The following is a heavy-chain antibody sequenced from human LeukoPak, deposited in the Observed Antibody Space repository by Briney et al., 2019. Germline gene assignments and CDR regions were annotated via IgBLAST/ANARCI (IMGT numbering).Heavy chain of an antibody. D-gene: IGHD1-14*01. CDR3: ARDRSRTTTFLETPWFDP. CDR1: GFTFSSYS. CDR2: ISSSSSYI. J-gene: IGHJ5*02. V-gene: IGHV3-21*01. Sequence: GGSLRLSCAASGFTFSSYSMNWVRQAPGKGLEWVSSISSSSSYIYYADSVKGRFTISRDNAKNSLYLQMNSLRAEDTAVYYCARDRSRTTTFLETPWFDPWGQGTLVTVSS.